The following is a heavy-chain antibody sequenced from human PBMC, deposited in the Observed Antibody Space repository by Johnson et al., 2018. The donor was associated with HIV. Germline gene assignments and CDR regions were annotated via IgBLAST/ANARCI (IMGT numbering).Heavy chain of an antibody. D-gene: IGHD6-13*01. J-gene: IGHJ3*02. CDR3: AKGYIAAAGDGWHAFDI. V-gene: IGHV3-9*01. Sequence: DSVKGRFTISRDDAKNSLYLLIDSLRTEDTALYYCAKGYIAAAGDGWHAFDIWGQGTMVTVSS.